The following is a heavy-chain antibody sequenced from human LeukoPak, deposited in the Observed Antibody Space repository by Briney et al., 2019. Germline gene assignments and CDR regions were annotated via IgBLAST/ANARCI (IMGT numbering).Heavy chain of an antibody. D-gene: IGHD3-10*01. J-gene: IGHJ4*02. CDR3: AREDYYGSGSFPYFDY. CDR2: IIPILGIA. V-gene: IGHV1-69*04. CDR1: GGTFSSYA. Sequence: ASVKVSCKASGGTFSSYAISWVRQAPGQGLEWMGRIIPILGIANYAQKFQGRVTITADKSTSTAYMELSSLRSEDTAVYYCAREDYYGSGSFPYFDYWGQGTLVTVSS.